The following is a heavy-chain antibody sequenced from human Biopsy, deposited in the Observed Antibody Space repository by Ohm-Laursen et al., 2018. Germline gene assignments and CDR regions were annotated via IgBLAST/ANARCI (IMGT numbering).Heavy chain of an antibody. V-gene: IGHV4-59*01. CDR2: VYYTGST. CDR3: ARDRGYNSDRTVPGYFDL. D-gene: IGHD3-22*01. J-gene: IGHJ2*01. CDR1: GDSISSYY. Sequence: TLSLTCTVSGDSISSYYWSWIRQPPGKGLQWIGYVYYTGSTDYNPSLQSRVTISVDTSKNHFSLRLRSVTPADTAIYYCARDRGYNSDRTVPGYFDLWGRGTLVTVSS.